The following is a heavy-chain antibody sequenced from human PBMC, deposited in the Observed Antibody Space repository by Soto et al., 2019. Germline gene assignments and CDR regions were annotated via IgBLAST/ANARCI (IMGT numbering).Heavy chain of an antibody. CDR2: ISAYNGNT. CDR3: ARSGYCSGGSCYPRKDNWFDP. V-gene: IGHV1-18*01. D-gene: IGHD2-15*01. CDR1: GYTFTSYG. J-gene: IGHJ5*02. Sequence: EASVKVSCKASGYTFTSYGISWVRQAPGQGLEWMGWISAYNGNTNYAQKLQGRVTMTTDTSTSTAYMELRSLRSDDTAVYYCARSGYCSGGSCYPRKDNWFDPWGQGTLVTVSS.